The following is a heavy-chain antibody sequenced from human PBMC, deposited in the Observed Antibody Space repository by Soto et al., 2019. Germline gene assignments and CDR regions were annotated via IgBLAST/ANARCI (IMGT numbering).Heavy chain of an antibody. D-gene: IGHD1-26*01. J-gene: IGHJ6*02. CDR1: GYTFTGYY. CDR3: ARETRGGSYLEANYYYGMDV. CDR2: INPNSGGT. V-gene: IGHV1-2*04. Sequence: ASVKVSCKASGYTFTGYYMHWVRQAPGQGLEWMGWINPNSGGTNYAQKFQGWVTMTRDTSISTAYMELSRLRSDDTAVYYCARETRGGSYLEANYYYGMDVWGQGTKGTVS.